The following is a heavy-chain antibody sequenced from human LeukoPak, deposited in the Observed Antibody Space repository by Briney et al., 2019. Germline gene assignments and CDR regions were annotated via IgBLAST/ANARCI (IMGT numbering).Heavy chain of an antibody. CDR3: AGHPVGKVTRPYGMDV. Sequence: GASVKVSCKASGYTFTIYGISWVRQAPGQGLEWMGWISAYNGNTNYAQKLQGRVTMTTDTSTSTAYMELRSLRSDDTAVYYCAGHPVGKVTRPYGMDVWGQGTTVTVSS. J-gene: IGHJ6*02. V-gene: IGHV1-18*01. D-gene: IGHD2-21*02. CDR1: GYTFTIYG. CDR2: ISAYNGNT.